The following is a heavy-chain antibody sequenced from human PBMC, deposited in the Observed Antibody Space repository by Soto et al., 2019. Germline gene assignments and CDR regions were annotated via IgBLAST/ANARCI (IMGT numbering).Heavy chain of an antibody. Sequence: PGGSLRLSCAASGFTFSSYGMHWVRQAPGKGLEWVAIISSDGSKKYYADSVRGRFTISRDNSKNTLYLQMNSLRAEDTAVYYCARAVVVALNWFDPWGQGTLVTVSS. J-gene: IGHJ5*02. V-gene: IGHV3-30*03. CDR2: ISSDGSKK. CDR1: GFTFSSYG. D-gene: IGHD2-15*01. CDR3: ARAVVVALNWFDP.